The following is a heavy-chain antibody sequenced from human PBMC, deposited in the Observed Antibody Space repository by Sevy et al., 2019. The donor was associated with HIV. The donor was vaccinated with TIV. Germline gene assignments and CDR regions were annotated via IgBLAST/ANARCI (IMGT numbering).Heavy chain of an antibody. Sequence: GGSLRLSCAASGFTFSSYAMSWVRQAPGKGLEWVSAISGSGGSTYYADSVKGWFTISRDNSKNTLYLQMNSLRAEDTAVYYCAKVTRIAVAGSRWFDPWGQGTLVTVSS. V-gene: IGHV3-23*01. D-gene: IGHD6-19*01. CDR1: GFTFSSYA. CDR2: ISGSGGST. CDR3: AKVTRIAVAGSRWFDP. J-gene: IGHJ5*02.